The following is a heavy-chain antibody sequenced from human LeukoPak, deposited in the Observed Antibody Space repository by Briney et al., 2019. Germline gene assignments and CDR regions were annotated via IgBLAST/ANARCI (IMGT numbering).Heavy chain of an antibody. V-gene: IGHV1-2*02. D-gene: IGHD2-21*02. CDR1: GYTFTDYF. CDR3: ARMALGGCDSIGFDS. CDR2: INPNIGDA. Sequence: ASVKVSCKASGYTFTDYFIHWVRQAPGQGLEWMGWINPNIGDASYAQKFQDRVTMTRDRSINTAYMELSRLTSDDTAVYYCARMALGGCDSIGFDSWGQGTLVTVSS. J-gene: IGHJ5*01.